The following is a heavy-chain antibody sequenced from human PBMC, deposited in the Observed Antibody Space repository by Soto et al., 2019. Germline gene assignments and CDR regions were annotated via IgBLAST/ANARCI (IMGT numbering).Heavy chain of an antibody. CDR2: IHHSGST. D-gene: IGHD3-3*01. CDR3: AGAVEDFWSGVNYYYMDV. Sequence: QLQLQESGPGLVKPSETLSLTCSVSGVSSSSSSYYWSWIRQPPGKGLEWIGSIHHSGSTYYNPSLKSRVTISGDTSKKQFSLKLSFVTAADTAVYYCAGAVEDFWSGVNYYYMDVWGKGTTVTVSS. J-gene: IGHJ6*03. CDR1: GVSSSSSSYY. V-gene: IGHV4-39*01.